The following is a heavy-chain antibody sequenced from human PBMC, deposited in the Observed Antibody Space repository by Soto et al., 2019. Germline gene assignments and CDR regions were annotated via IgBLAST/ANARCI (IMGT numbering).Heavy chain of an antibody. CDR3: AKEWGLSGSYYISSSYYFDY. CDR2: ISYDGSNT. D-gene: IGHD1-26*01. V-gene: IGHV3-30*18. Sequence: QVQLVESGGGVVQPGRSLRLSCVASGFTFSSYGMHWVRQAPGKGLEWVAIISYDGSNTYYAGSVKGRFTISRDNSKNTLYLQMNSLRAEDTSVYYCAKEWGLSGSYYISSSYYFDYWGQGTLVTVSS. J-gene: IGHJ4*02. CDR1: GFTFSSYG.